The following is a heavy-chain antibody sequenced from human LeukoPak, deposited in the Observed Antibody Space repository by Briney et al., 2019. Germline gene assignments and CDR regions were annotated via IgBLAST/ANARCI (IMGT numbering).Heavy chain of an antibody. V-gene: IGHV3-23*01. CDR3: ANFPDFTMIADY. CDR2: ISGSGGST. D-gene: IGHD3-22*01. CDR1: GFTFSSYA. J-gene: IGHJ4*02. Sequence: GGSLRLSCAASGFTFSSYAMSWVRQAPGKGLEWVSAISGSGGSTYYADSVKGRFTISRDNSKNTLYLQMNSLRAEDTAVYYCANFPDFTMIADYWGQGTLVTVSS.